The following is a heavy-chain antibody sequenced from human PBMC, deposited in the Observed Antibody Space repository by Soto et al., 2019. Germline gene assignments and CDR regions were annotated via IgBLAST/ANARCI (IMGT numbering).Heavy chain of an antibody. CDR2: ISINSNYR. CDR3: VRGGGGGQFDY. Sequence: GGSLRLSCAASGFSLSDFYMSWIRQAPGKGLEWVSYISINSNYREYADSVKGRHTISRDNAKNSLYLQMNSLRGEDTAVYYCVRGGGGGQFDYWGQGTLVTVSS. V-gene: IGHV3-11*06. CDR1: GFSLSDFY. D-gene: IGHD2-21*01. J-gene: IGHJ4*02.